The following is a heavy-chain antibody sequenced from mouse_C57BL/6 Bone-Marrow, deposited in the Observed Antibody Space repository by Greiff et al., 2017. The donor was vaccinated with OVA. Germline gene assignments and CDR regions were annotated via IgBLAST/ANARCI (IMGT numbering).Heavy chain of an antibody. CDR3: AKKDYGSSYWYFDV. CDR2: IWRGGST. D-gene: IGHD1-1*01. J-gene: IGHJ1*03. Sequence: QVQLKESGPGLVQPSQSLSITCTVSGFSLTSYGVHWVRQSPGKGLEWLGVIWRGGSTDYNAAFMSRLSITKDNSKSQVFFKMNSLQADDTAIYYCAKKDYGSSYWYFDVWGTGTTVTVSS. CDR1: GFSLTSYG. V-gene: IGHV2-5*01.